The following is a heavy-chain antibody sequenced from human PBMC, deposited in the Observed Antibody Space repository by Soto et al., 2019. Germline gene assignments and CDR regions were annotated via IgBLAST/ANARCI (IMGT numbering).Heavy chain of an antibody. D-gene: IGHD2-15*01. V-gene: IGHV1-46*01. CDR1: GYSFSNFY. J-gene: IGHJ6*02. CDR3: ARGAVVVPNGLIAGMDV. Sequence: ASVKVSCKPSGYSFSNFYVHWVRQAPGQGLEWMGIIDPSSGTTSYTQKFQERVTMTRDTSMGTVYMELSRLRSEDTAVYYCARGAVVVPNGLIAGMDVWGLGTTVTVS. CDR2: IDPSSGTT.